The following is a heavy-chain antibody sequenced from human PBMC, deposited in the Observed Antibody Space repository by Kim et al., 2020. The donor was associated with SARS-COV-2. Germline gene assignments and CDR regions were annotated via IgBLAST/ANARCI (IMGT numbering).Heavy chain of an antibody. J-gene: IGHJ1*01. CDR1: GYTFTSYS. CDR2: INASNGNT. V-gene: IGHV1-46*01. CDR3: ARPGVAGNSAGCFGTGG. Sequence: ASVKVSCKASGYTFTSYSTHWVRQAPGQGLEWMGRINASNGNTSYAQKFQGRVTITRDTSTSTVYMELSSLRSEDTAVYYCARPGVAGNSAGCFGTGGWG. D-gene: IGHD6-13*01.